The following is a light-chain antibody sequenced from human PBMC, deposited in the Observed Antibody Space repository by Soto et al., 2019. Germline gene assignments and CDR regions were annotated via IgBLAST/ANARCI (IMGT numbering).Light chain of an antibody. CDR2: DVS. CDR3: SSYTSSSTLA. CDR1: SSDVGGYNY. V-gene: IGLV2-14*01. J-gene: IGLJ3*02. Sequence: QSVLTQPASVSGSPGQSITISCTGTSSDVGGYNYVSWYQQHPGKAPKLMIYDVSNRPSGVSNRFSGSKSGNTASLTISGLQAEDEADYYCSSYTSSSTLAFGGGTTLTVL.